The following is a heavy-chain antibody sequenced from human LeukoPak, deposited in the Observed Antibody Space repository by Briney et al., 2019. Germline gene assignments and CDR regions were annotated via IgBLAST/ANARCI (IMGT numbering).Heavy chain of an antibody. CDR3: ARRDYSNYRNWFDP. D-gene: IGHD4-11*01. V-gene: IGHV1-8*02. CDR1: GYTFTSYD. J-gene: IGHJ5*02. Sequence: GASVKVSCKASGYTFTSYDINWVRQATGQGLEWMGWMNPNSGNTGYAQKFPGRVTMTRNTSISTAYMELSSLRSEDTAVYYCARRDYSNYRNWFDPWGQGTLVTVSS. CDR2: MNPNSGNT.